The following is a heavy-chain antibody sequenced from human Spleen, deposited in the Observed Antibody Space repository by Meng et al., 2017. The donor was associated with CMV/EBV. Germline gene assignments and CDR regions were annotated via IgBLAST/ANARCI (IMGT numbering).Heavy chain of an antibody. V-gene: IGHV3-7*01. CDR2: INEEGTEE. Sequence: GGSLRLSCAASGFTFSSNAMSWVRQAPGKGLEWVANINEEGTEEFYVDSVKGRFTISRDNAKNSLYLQMNSLRVEDTAVYYCAKGGIGYGTPMAFDIWGQGTMVTVSS. CDR1: GFTFSSNA. D-gene: IGHD5-18*01. J-gene: IGHJ3*02. CDR3: AKGGIGYGTPMAFDI.